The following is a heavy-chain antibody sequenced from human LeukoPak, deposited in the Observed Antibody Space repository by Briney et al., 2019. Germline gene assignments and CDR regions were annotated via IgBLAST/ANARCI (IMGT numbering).Heavy chain of an antibody. D-gene: IGHD1-26*01. CDR1: GFTFNSYW. CDR3: ARGPRANHFNWFDP. V-gene: IGHV3-74*03. CDR2: INSDGSST. Sequence: GGSLRLSCAASGFTFNSYWMHWVRQAPGKGLVWVSRINSDGSSTTYADSVKGRFTVSRDNTKNTLYLQMNSLRAEDTAVYYCARGPRANHFNWFDPWGQGTLVTVSS. J-gene: IGHJ5*02.